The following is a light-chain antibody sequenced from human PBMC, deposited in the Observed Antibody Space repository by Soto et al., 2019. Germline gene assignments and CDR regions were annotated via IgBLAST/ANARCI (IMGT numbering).Light chain of an antibody. CDR1: QRISTW. CDR2: AAS. J-gene: IGKJ4*01. V-gene: IGKV1-39*01. CDR3: QQSYSTPR. Sequence: DLQMTQCPSTLSDSVGDGVPITCRASQRISTWLAWYQQKPGKAPNLLIYAASSLQSGVPSRFSGSGSGTDFTLTISSLQPEDFATDDCQQSYSTPRFGGGTKVDIK.